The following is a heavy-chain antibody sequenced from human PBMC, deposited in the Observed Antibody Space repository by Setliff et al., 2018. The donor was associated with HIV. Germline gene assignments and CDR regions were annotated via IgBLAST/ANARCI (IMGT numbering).Heavy chain of an antibody. CDR3: ARDRYTWNYGKNYMDV. D-gene: IGHD1-7*01. V-gene: IGHV4-59*12. J-gene: IGHJ6*03. CDR2: IFYTGST. Sequence: PSETLSLTCTVSGDSIGSYYWTWLRQFPGKGLEWIGFIFYTGSTTYNPSLNSRVTISVDTSRNQFTPKLSSVTAADTAVYYCARDRYTWNYGKNYMDVWGKGTTVTVSS. CDR1: GDSIGSYY.